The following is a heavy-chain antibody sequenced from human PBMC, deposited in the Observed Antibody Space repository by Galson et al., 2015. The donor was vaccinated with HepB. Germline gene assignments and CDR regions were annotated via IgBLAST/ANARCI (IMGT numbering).Heavy chain of an antibody. CDR1: GGSISSSSYY. J-gene: IGHJ4*02. V-gene: IGHV4-39*07. CDR3: AREGVGAPFDY. CDR2: IYYSGST. D-gene: IGHD1-26*01. Sequence: ETLSLTCTVSGGSISSSSYYWGWIRQPPGKGLEWIGSIYYSGSTYYNPSLKSRVTISVDTSKNQFSLKLSSVTAADTAVYYCAREGVGAPFDYWGQGTLVTVSS.